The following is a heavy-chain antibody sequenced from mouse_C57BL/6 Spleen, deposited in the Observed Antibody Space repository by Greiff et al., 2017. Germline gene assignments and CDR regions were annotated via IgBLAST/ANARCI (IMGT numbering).Heavy chain of an antibody. D-gene: IGHD1-1*02. Sequence: EVQLVESGGGLVKPGGSLKLSCAASGFTFSSYAMSWVRQTPEKRLEWVATISDGGSYTYYPDNVKGRFTISRDNAKNNLYLQMSHLKSEDTAMYYCARRCGNWYFDVWGTGTTVTVSS. CDR1: GFTFSSYA. V-gene: IGHV5-4*01. CDR3: ARRCGNWYFDV. J-gene: IGHJ1*03. CDR2: ISDGGSYT.